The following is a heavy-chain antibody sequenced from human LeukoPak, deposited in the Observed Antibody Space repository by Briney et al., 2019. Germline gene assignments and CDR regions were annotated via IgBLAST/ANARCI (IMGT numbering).Heavy chain of an antibody. CDR3: TTDRRTGSYADY. J-gene: IGHJ4*02. Sequence: GGSLRLSCAASGFTFSDYAMSWVRQAPGKGLEWVGRIKSKTDGGTTDYAAPVKGRFTISRDDSKNTLYLQMNNLKTEDTAVYYCTTDRRTGSYADYWGQGTLVTVSS. V-gene: IGHV3-15*01. CDR1: GFTFSDYA. D-gene: IGHD1-26*01. CDR2: IKSKTDGGTT.